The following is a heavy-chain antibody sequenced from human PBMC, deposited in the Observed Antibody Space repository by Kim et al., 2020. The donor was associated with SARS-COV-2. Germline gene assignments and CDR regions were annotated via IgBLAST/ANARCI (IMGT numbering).Heavy chain of an antibody. V-gene: IGHV3-13*01. J-gene: IGHJ4*02. CDR2: T. CDR3: ARGRYGVCFDY. D-gene: IGHD4-17*01. Sequence: TNLPHAAKRRFTISGKNTKNSLYLQMHSLRAGDTAVYYCARGRYGVCFDYWGQGTLVTVSS.